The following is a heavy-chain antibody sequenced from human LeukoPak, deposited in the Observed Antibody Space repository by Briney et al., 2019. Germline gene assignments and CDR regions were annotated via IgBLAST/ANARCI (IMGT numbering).Heavy chain of an antibody. CDR1: GASLSRYY. Sequence: SETLSLTCTVSGASLSRYYWSWIRQPPEKGLEWIGYFHHSGNTNYSPSLSSRITMSVDTAKNQFALKLNSVTAADTAVYYCERALRYYDSSGYYRSYWYFDLWGRGTLVTVSS. D-gene: IGHD3-22*01. V-gene: IGHV4-59*12. CDR3: ERALRYYDSSGYYRSYWYFDL. J-gene: IGHJ2*01. CDR2: FHHSGNT.